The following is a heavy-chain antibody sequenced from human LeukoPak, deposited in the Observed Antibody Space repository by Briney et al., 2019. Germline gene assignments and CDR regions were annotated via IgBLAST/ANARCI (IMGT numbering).Heavy chain of an antibody. CDR1: GDSVSSNNGA. V-gene: IGHV6-1*01. D-gene: IGHD6-19*01. CDR2: TYYRSKWYN. CDR3: ARDLGISGWYNFDF. J-gene: IGHJ4*02. Sequence: SQTLSVTCAISGDSVSSNNGAWNWIRQSPSRGLEWLGRTYYRSKWYNDYAEFIQGRITINPDTSKNQFSLQLNSVTPEDTAVYYCARDLGISGWYNFDFWGQGTLVTVSS.